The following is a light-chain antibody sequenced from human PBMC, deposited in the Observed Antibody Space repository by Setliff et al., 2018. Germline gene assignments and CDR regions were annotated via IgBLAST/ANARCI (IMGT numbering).Light chain of an antibody. CDR3: SSYTSSTTLWV. V-gene: IGLV2-14*01. J-gene: IGLJ1*01. CDR1: SSDVGGYNY. CDR2: DVS. Sequence: QSALTQPASVSGSPGQSITISCTGTSSDVGGYNYVSWYQQHPGKAPKLMIYDVSKRPSGVSNRFSGSKSGYTASLTISGLQAEDEADYYCSSYTSSTTLWVFGTGTKVTVL.